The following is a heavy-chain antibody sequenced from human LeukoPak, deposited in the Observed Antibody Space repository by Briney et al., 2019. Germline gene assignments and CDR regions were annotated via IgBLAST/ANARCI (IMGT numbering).Heavy chain of an antibody. J-gene: IGHJ6*04. CDR1: GFIFSSQW. D-gene: IGHD3-10*02. CDR2: VNQGGTEK. CDR3: AELGITMIGGV. Sequence: GGSLRLSCAASGFIFSSQWMGWVRQAPGKGLEWVANVNQGGTEKFYVASVKGRFTISRDNAKNSLYLQMNSLRAEDTAVYYCAELGITMIGGVWGKGTTVTISS. V-gene: IGHV3-7*01.